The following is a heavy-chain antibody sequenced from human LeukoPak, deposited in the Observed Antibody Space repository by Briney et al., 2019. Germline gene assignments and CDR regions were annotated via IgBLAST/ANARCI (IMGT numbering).Heavy chain of an antibody. V-gene: IGHV1-69*13. J-gene: IGHJ4*02. CDR1: GYTFTNYY. CDR3: ARVGHCSGGSCYSGPFDY. D-gene: IGHD2-15*01. Sequence: VASVKVSCKASGYTFTNYYMHWVRQAPGQGLEWMGGIIPIFGTANYAQKFQGRVTITADESTSTAYMELSSLRSEDTAVYYCARVGHCSGGSCYSGPFDYWGQGTLVTVSS. CDR2: IIPIFGTA.